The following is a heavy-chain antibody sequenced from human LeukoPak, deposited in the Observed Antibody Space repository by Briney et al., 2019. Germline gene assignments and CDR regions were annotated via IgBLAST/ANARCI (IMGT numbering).Heavy chain of an antibody. Sequence: SETLSLTCSVSGASISSNYWSWIRQPAGKGPEWIGRIYPTGNTDYNPSLKTRVTMSTDLSKKQFSLRLRSVTAADTAVYYCARLKFYDSTGYSPGYYMDVWGKGTAVTVSS. CDR3: ARLKFYDSTGYSPGYYMDV. V-gene: IGHV4-4*07. CDR2: IYPTGNT. J-gene: IGHJ6*03. CDR1: GASISSNY. D-gene: IGHD3-22*01.